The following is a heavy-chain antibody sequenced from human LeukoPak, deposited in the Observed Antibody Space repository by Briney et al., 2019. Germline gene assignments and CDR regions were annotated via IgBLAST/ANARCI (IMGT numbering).Heavy chain of an antibody. D-gene: IGHD2-21*02. Sequence: ASVKVSCKASGGTFSSYAISWVRQAPGQGLEWMGGIIPIFGTANYAQKFQGRVTITADESTSTTYMELSSLRSEDTAVYYCARLGSAYCGGDCYPDPNYFDYWGQGTLVTVSS. CDR2: IIPIFGTA. CDR3: ARLGSAYCGGDCYPDPNYFDY. J-gene: IGHJ4*02. V-gene: IGHV1-69*13. CDR1: GGTFSSYA.